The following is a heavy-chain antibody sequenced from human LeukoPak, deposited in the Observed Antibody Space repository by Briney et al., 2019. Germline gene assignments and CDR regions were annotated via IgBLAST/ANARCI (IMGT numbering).Heavy chain of an antibody. CDR1: GFTFSSYA. CDR2: ISYDGSNK. D-gene: IGHD3-10*02. Sequence: GGSLRLSCAASGFTFSSYAMHWVRQAPGKGLEWVAVISYDGSNKYYADSVKGRFTISRDNSKNTLYLQMNSLGAEDTAVYYCAELGITMIGGVWGKGTTVTISS. V-gene: IGHV3-30*04. J-gene: IGHJ6*04. CDR3: AELGITMIGGV.